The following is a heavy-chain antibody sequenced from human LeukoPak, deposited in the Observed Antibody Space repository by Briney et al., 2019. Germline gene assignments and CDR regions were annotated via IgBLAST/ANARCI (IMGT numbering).Heavy chain of an antibody. D-gene: IGHD5-24*01. CDR1: GFTFSSAA. Sequence: GGSLRLSCAASGFTFSSAAMTWVRQAPGKGLEWVSLIGSSGGSTYYADSVKGWFTISRDNSKNTLSLQMNSLRVEDTAIYYCAKDIQLSTWGLGTMVTVSS. CDR2: IGSSGGST. V-gene: IGHV3-23*01. J-gene: IGHJ3*01. CDR3: AKDIQLST.